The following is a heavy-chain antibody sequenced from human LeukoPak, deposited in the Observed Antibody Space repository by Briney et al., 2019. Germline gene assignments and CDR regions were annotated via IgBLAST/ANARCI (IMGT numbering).Heavy chain of an antibody. Sequence: ASVKVSCKASGFTLIGYYMHWVRQAPGQGLEWMGWINLNTGDTDYAPKFQGRVTMTRDTSITTAYMELSRLRYDDMAVYYCARDQPALDYWGRGTLVTVSS. CDR2: INLNTGDT. CDR3: ARDQPALDY. CDR1: GFTLIGYY. J-gene: IGHJ4*02. V-gene: IGHV1-2*02.